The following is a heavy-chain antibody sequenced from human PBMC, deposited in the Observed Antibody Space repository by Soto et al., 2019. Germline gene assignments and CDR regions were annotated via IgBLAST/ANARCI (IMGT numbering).Heavy chain of an antibody. V-gene: IGHV4-31*03. J-gene: IGHJ6*02. CDR2: IYYSGST. D-gene: IGHD3-10*01. CDR3: ARGGALDYGPGSYYSLDYYYYGMDV. CDR1: GGSISSGGYY. Sequence: SETLSLTCTVSGGSISSGGYYWSWIRQHPGKGLEWIGYIYYSGSTYYNPSLKSRVTISVDTSKNQFSLKLSSVTAADTAVYYCARGGALDYGPGSYYSLDYYYYGMDVWGQGTTVTVS.